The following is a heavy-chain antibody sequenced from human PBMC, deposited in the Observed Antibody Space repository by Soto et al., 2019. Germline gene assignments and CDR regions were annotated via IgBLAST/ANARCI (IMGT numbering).Heavy chain of an antibody. CDR2: IIPIFGTA. J-gene: IGHJ4*02. V-gene: IGHV1-69*06. CDR1: GGTFSSYA. Sequence: QVQLVQSGAEVKKPGSSVKVSCKASGGTFSSYAISWVRQAPGQGLEWMGGIIPIFGTANYAQKFQGRVTITADKSTSTAYMERSSLRSEDTAVYYFAGQGKWFGELFGYQPLDYWGREPWSPSPQ. D-gene: IGHD3-10*01. CDR3: AGQGKWFGELFGYQPLDY.